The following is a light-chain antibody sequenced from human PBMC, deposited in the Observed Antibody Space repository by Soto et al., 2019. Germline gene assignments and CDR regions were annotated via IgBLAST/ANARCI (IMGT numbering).Light chain of an antibody. Sequence: QSALTQPASVSGSPGQSITISCTGTSSDIGSYNLVSWYRQNPGKAPKLIIYEVTERPSGVSNRFSGSKSGNTASLTISGLQAEDEADYYCCSYAGSPTFRYAFGAGTKVTVL. CDR2: EVT. CDR3: CSYAGSPTFRYA. J-gene: IGLJ1*01. CDR1: SSDIGSYNL. V-gene: IGLV2-23*02.